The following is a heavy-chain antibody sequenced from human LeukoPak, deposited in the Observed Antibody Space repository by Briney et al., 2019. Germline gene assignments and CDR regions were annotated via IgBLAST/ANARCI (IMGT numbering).Heavy chain of an antibody. D-gene: IGHD4-17*01. J-gene: IGHJ3*02. CDR3: AKFYGDYLDAFDI. V-gene: IGHV3-23*01. CDR2: ISGSGGST. CDR1: GFTFSSYA. Sequence: PGGSLRLSCAASGFTFSSYAMSWVRQAPGKGLEWVSAISGSGGSTYYADAVKGRFTISRDNSKNTLYLQMNSLRAEDTAVYYCAKFYGDYLDAFDIWGQGTMVTVSS.